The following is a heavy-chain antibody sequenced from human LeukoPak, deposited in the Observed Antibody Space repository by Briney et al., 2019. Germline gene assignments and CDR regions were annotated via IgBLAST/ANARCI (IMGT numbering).Heavy chain of an antibody. Sequence: SETLSLTCAVSGYSISSGYYWGWIRQPPGKGLEWIGSIYHSGSTYYNPSLKSRVTISVDTSKNQFSLKLSSVTAADTAVYYCARQEQLVRNIDYWGQGTLVTVSS. CDR3: ARQEQLVRNIDY. CDR1: GYSISSGYY. J-gene: IGHJ4*02. D-gene: IGHD6-13*01. CDR2: IYHSGST. V-gene: IGHV4-38-2*01.